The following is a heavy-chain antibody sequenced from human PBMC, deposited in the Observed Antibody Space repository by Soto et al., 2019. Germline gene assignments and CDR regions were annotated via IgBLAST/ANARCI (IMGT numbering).Heavy chain of an antibody. Sequence: GGSLRLSCAASGFTFSSYSMNWVRQAPGKGLEWLSYITSTSSTIYYADSVMGRFTISRDNAKNSLFLQMDSLRAEDTAVYYCARVTDYYESSGYFDYWGQGTLVTVSS. J-gene: IGHJ4*02. CDR2: ITSTSSTI. V-gene: IGHV3-48*01. D-gene: IGHD3-22*01. CDR1: GFTFSSYS. CDR3: ARVTDYYESSGYFDY.